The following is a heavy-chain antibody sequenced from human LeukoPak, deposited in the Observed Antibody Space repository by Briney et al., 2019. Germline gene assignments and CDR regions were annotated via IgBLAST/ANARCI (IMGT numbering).Heavy chain of an antibody. J-gene: IGHJ4*02. V-gene: IGHV3-21*01. CDR1: GFTFSSYS. CDR3: ARGYSGYDGYFDY. CDR2: ISSSSSYI. Sequence: PGRSLRLSCAASGFTFSSYSMNWVRQAPGKGLEWVSSISSSSSYIYYADSVKGRFTISRDNAKNSLYLQMNSLRAEDTAVYYCARGYSGYDGYFDYWGQGTLVTVSS. D-gene: IGHD5-12*01.